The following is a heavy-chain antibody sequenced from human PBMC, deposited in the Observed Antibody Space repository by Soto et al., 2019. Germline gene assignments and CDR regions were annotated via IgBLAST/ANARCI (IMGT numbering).Heavy chain of an antibody. V-gene: IGHV4-59*08. CDR3: ARASRKHFLGRDINWFDP. Sequence: QVQLQESGPGLVKPSETLSLICTVSGGSISSYYWSWIRQPPGKGLEWIGYIYYSGSTNYNPSLKSRVTISVDTSKNQFSLKLSSVTAADTAVYYCARASRKHFLGRDINWFDPWGQGTLVTVSS. J-gene: IGHJ5*02. D-gene: IGHD3-3*02. CDR1: GGSISSYY. CDR2: IYYSGST.